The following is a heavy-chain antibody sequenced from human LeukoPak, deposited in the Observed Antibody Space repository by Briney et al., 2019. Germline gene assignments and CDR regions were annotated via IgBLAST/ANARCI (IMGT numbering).Heavy chain of an antibody. CDR3: ARDSPLPPYCSSTSCYAWYFDY. D-gene: IGHD2-2*01. Sequence: GRSLRLSCAASGFTFSSYAMHWVRQAPGKGLEWVALISYDGSNKYYADSVKGRFTISRDNSKNTLYLQMNSLRAEDTAVYYCARDSPLPPYCSSTSCYAWYFDYWGQGTLVTVSS. V-gene: IGHV3-30*04. J-gene: IGHJ4*02. CDR2: ISYDGSNK. CDR1: GFTFSSYA.